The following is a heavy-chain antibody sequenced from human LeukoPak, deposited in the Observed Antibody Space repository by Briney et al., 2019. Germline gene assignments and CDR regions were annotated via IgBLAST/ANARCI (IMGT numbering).Heavy chain of an antibody. CDR2: ISDDGLNT. V-gene: IGHV3-30*03. CDR1: GFTFNSHG. D-gene: IGHD1-14*01. J-gene: IGHJ5*02. CDR3: ARRHLRGNTLRGGHHLDP. Sequence: GTSLRLSCSTSGFTFNSHGFHWVRQVPGKGLEWVAAISDDGLNTFYIDSVKGRFTISRDDSKNAVSLQMTSLRSEDTAMYYCARRHLRGNTLRGGHHLDPWGLGTLVAVSS.